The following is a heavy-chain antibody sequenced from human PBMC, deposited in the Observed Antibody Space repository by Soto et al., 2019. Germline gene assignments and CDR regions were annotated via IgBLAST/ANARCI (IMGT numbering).Heavy chain of an antibody. V-gene: IGHV3-30-3*01. Sequence: QVQLVESGGGLVQPGGSLRLSCAASGFTFSSYAMPWVRQAPGKGLEWVAVISYDGSNKYYADSVKGRFTISRDNSKNTLYLQMNSLRAEDTAVYYCATLPPTYDYVWGSYRYPPDDAFDIWGQGTMVTVSS. J-gene: IGHJ3*02. D-gene: IGHD3-16*02. CDR2: ISYDGSNK. CDR1: GFTFSSYA. CDR3: ATLPPTYDYVWGSYRYPPDDAFDI.